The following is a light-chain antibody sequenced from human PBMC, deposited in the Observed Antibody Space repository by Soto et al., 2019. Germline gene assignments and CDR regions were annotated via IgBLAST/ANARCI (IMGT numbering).Light chain of an antibody. V-gene: IGKV4-1*01. J-gene: IGKJ4*01. CDR1: QSVLYSSNNKNY. Sequence: DIVMTQSPDSLAVSLGERATINCKSSQSVLYSSNNKNYLAWYQQKPGQPPKLPIYWASTRESGVPDRFSGSGSGTDFTLTISSLQAEDVAVYYCQQYDSNALTFGGGTKVEIK. CDR2: WAS. CDR3: QQYDSNALT.